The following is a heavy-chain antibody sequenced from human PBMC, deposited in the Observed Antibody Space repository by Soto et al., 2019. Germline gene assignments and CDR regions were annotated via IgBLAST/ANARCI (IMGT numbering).Heavy chain of an antibody. CDR2: IWYDGSNK. D-gene: IGHD6-13*01. CDR3: ARDFSSSWYGEVDY. J-gene: IGHJ4*02. Sequence: GSLRLSCAASGFTFSSYGMHWVRQAPGKGLEWVAVIWYDGSNKYYADSVKGRFTISRDNSKNTLYLQMNSLRAEDTAVYYCARDFSSSWYGEVDYWGQGTLVTVSS. CDR1: GFTFSSYG. V-gene: IGHV3-33*01.